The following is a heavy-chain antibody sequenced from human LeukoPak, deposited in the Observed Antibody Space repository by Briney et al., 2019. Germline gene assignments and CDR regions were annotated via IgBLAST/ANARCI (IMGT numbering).Heavy chain of an antibody. CDR3: ASVHTTGYFPHYSYHYMDV. J-gene: IGHJ6*03. CDR1: GDSISSYY. V-gene: IGHV4-4*07. D-gene: IGHD3-9*01. Sequence: SETLSLTCTVSGDSISSYYWSWIRQPAGRGLEWIGRIYTSGSTNYNPSLKSRVTMSVDTSKNQFSLKLSSVTAADTAVYYCASVHTTGYFPHYSYHYMDVWGRGTTVTVSS. CDR2: IYTSGST.